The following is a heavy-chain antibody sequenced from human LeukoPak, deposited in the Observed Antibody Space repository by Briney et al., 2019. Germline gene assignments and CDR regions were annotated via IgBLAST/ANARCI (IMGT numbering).Heavy chain of an antibody. V-gene: IGHV3-30*03. CDR1: GFTFSRHG. CDR2: ISNDGSRK. J-gene: IGHJ4*02. CDR3: ARGRAWNYFDY. Sequence: TGGSLRLSCAPSGFTFSRHGMHWVRQAPGKGLEWVAIISNDGSRKYYAHSVEGRFTISRDNSKNTLYLQMDSLRAEDTAVYYCARGRAWNYFDYWGQGTLVTVSS. D-gene: IGHD3-3*01.